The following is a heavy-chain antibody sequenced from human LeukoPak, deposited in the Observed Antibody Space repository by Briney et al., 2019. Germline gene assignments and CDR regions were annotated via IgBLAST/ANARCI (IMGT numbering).Heavy chain of an antibody. J-gene: IGHJ4*02. Sequence: SGGSLRLSCAASGFTFSSYAMSWVRQAPGKGLEWVSAISGSGGSTYYADSVKGRFTISRDNAKNSLYLQMNSLRAEDTAVYYCASTASIHDYFDYWGQGTLVTVSS. V-gene: IGHV3-23*01. CDR3: ASTASIHDYFDY. CDR2: ISGSGGST. D-gene: IGHD2/OR15-2a*01. CDR1: GFTFSSYA.